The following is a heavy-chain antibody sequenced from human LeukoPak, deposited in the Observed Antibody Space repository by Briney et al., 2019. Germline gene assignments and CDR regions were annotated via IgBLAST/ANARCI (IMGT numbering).Heavy chain of an antibody. CDR3: AKDDYYGSGHLDS. J-gene: IGHJ4*02. D-gene: IGHD3-10*01. V-gene: IGHV3-30*18. CDR2: ISYDGSNK. Sequence: SGGSLRLSCAASGFTFSSYGMHWVRPAPGQGLEWVAVISYDGSNKYYADSVKGRFTISRDNSKNTLYLQMNSLRAEDTAVYYCAKDDYYGSGHLDSWGQGTLVTVSS. CDR1: GFTFSSYG.